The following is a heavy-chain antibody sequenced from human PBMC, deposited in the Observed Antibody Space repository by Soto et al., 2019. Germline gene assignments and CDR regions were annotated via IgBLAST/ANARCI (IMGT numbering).Heavy chain of an antibody. J-gene: IGHJ4*02. CDR1: GGSISSSSYY. D-gene: IGHD6-13*01. CDR2: IYYSGST. Sequence: QLQLQESGPGLVKPSETLSLTCTVSGGSISSSSYYWGWIRQPPGKGLEWIGSIYYSGSTYYNPSLKSRVTISVDTSKNQFSLKLSSVTAADTAVYYCARQSSSWYSSGDFDYWGQGTLVTVSS. V-gene: IGHV4-39*01. CDR3: ARQSSSWYSSGDFDY.